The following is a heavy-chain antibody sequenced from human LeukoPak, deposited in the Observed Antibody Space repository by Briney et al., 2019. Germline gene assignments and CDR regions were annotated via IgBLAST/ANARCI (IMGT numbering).Heavy chain of an antibody. CDR2: ISYDGSNK. CDR3: GKEAGYSSSWYEGGAFDI. V-gene: IGHV3-30*18. CDR1: GFTFSSYG. D-gene: IGHD6-13*01. J-gene: IGHJ3*02. Sequence: GRSLRLSCAASGFTFSSYGMHWVRQAPGKGLEWVAVISYDGSNKYYADSVKGRFTISRDNSKNTLYLQMNSLRAEDTAVYYCGKEAGYSSSWYEGGAFDIWGQGTMVTVSS.